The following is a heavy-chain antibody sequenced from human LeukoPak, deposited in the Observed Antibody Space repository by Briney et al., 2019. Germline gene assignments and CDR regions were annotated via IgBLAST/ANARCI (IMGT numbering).Heavy chain of an antibody. V-gene: IGHV4-59*08. CDR1: GGSISSYY. CDR3: ARHKGSPVNLDY. J-gene: IGHJ4*02. CDR2: IYYSGSI. Sequence: SETLSLTCTVSGGSISSYYWSWIRQPPGKGLEWIGYIYYSGSINYNPSLKSRVTISIDTSKNQFSLKLSSVTAADTAVYYCARHKGSPVNLDYWGQGTLVTVSS. D-gene: IGHD1-14*01.